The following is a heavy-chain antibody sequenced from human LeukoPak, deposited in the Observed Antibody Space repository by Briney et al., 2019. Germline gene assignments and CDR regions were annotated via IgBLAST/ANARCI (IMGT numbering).Heavy chain of an antibody. CDR3: ARVGATYSGDP. D-gene: IGHD1-26*01. J-gene: IGHJ5*02. CDR2: INPNSGGT. Sequence: ASVKVSCKASGYTFTDCYIHWVRQAPGQGLEWMGWINPNSGGTNYAQKFQGRITMTRDTSISTAYMELSRLRSDDTAVYYCARVGATYSGDPWGQGTLVTVSS. CDR1: GYTFTDCY. V-gene: IGHV1-2*02.